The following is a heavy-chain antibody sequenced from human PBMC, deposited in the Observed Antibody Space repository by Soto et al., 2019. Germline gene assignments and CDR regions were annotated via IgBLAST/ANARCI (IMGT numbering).Heavy chain of an antibody. CDR2: ISAYNGNT. CDR3: ARFIAVALDY. J-gene: IGHJ4*02. V-gene: IGHV1-18*04. D-gene: IGHD6-19*01. CDR1: GYTFYSYG. Sequence: GGSVKGSFKASGYTFYSYGISWVRQAPGQGLEWMGWISAYNGNTNYAQKLQGRVTMTTDTSTSTAYMELRSLRSDDTAVYYCARFIAVALDYWGQGTLVTVSS.